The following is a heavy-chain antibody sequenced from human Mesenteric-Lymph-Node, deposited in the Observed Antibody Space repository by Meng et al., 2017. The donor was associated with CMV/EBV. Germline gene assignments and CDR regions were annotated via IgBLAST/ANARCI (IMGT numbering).Heavy chain of an antibody. CDR2: ISSSGNTI. J-gene: IGHJ6*02. CDR1: GFTFDDYA. CDR3: ARALILFCMDV. V-gene: IGHV3-48*03. D-gene: IGHD2-15*01. Sequence: GESLKISCAASGFTFDDYAMHWVRQVPGKGLEWVSYISSSGNTIYYADSVKGRFTISRDNAKNSLYLQMNILRAEDTAVYYRARALILFCMDVWGQGTTVTVSS.